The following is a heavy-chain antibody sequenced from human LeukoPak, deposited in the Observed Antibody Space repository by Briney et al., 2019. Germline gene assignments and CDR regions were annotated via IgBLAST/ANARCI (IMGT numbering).Heavy chain of an antibody. V-gene: IGHV3-48*04. Sequence: PGGSLRLPCAASAFTFSSYGMHWVRQAPGKGLEWVSYISSSSSTIYYADSVKGRFTISRDNAKNSLYLQMNSLRAEDTALYYCARDEPAAAASYNWFDPWGQGTLVTVSS. CDR3: ARDEPAAAASYNWFDP. CDR1: AFTFSSYG. CDR2: ISSSSSTI. J-gene: IGHJ5*02. D-gene: IGHD6-13*01.